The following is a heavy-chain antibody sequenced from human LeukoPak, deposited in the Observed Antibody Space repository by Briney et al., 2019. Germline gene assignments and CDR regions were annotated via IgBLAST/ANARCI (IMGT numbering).Heavy chain of an antibody. Sequence: GGSLRLSCAASGFTLSSYAMSWVRQAPGKGLEWVSGISGSGGSTYYADSVKGRFTISRDNSKTTLYLQMNSLRAEDTSLYYCAKVVAGYLYFDYWGQGTLVTVSS. CDR1: GFTLSSYA. CDR2: ISGSGGST. V-gene: IGHV3-23*01. J-gene: IGHJ4*02. CDR3: AKVVAGYLYFDY. D-gene: IGHD3-9*01.